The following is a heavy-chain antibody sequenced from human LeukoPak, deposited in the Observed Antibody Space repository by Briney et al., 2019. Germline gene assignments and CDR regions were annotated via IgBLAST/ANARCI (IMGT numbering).Heavy chain of an antibody. D-gene: IGHD3-22*01. J-gene: IGHJ4*02. Sequence: PGGSLRLSCAASGFTFSSYSMNWVSQAPGKGLEWVSSISSSSSYIYYADSVKGRFTISRDNAKNALYLQMNSLRAEDTAVYYCARINYYDSSGYVPFDYWGQGTLVTVSS. CDR2: ISSSSSYI. V-gene: IGHV3-21*01. CDR1: GFTFSSYS. CDR3: ARINYYDSSGYVPFDY.